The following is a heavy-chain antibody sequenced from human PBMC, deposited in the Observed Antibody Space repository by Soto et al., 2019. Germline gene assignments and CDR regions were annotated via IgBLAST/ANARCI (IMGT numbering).Heavy chain of an antibody. CDR1: GDSVSSNSAA. D-gene: IGHD3-16*01. J-gene: IGHJ6*04. Sequence: SQTLSLSCAISGDSVSSNSAAWNWIRQSPSRGLEWLGRTYYRSKWYNDYAVSVKSRITINPDSSRNEFSLQLNSVTPEDRAVYDCARWGRWRQFAHYYYGMDVWGKGTTVTVSS. V-gene: IGHV6-1*01. CDR2: TYYRSKWYN. CDR3: ARWGRWRQFAHYYYGMDV.